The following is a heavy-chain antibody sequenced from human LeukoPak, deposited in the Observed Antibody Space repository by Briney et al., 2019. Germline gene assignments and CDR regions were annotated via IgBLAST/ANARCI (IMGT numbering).Heavy chain of an antibody. V-gene: IGHV4-39*01. CDR2: IYYSGST. CDR1: GGSISSSSYY. J-gene: IGHJ4*02. CDR3: ASLLPETLTIFGVVIIPVSDY. D-gene: IGHD3-3*01. Sequence: SETLSLTCTVSGGSISSSSYYWGWIRQPPGKGLEWIVSIYYSGSTYYNPSLKSRVTISVYTSKNQFSLKLSSVTAADTAVYYCASLLPETLTIFGVVIIPVSDYWGQGTLVTVSS.